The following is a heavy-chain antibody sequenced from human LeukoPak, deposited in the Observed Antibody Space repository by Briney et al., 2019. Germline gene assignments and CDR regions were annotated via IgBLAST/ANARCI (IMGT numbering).Heavy chain of an antibody. V-gene: IGHV3-7*01. D-gene: IGHD3-16*01. CDR2: IKQDGSEK. J-gene: IGHJ5*02. CDR1: GFTFSRYW. Sequence: PGGSLRLSCAASGFTFSRYWMSWVRQAPGKGLEWVASIKQDGSEKYYVDSVKGRFTISRDNAKNSLYLQMNSLRAEDTAVYYCARDPGGNWFDPWGQGTLVTVSS. CDR3: ARDPGGNWFDP.